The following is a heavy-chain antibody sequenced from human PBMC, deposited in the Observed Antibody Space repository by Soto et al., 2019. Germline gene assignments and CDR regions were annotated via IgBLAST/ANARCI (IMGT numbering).Heavy chain of an antibody. J-gene: IGHJ3*02. CDR2: IYPGDSDT. CDR3: ASSYDSSGPLDAFDI. Sequence: GESLKISCKGSGYSFTSYWIGWVRQMPGKGLEWMGIIYPGDSDTRYSPSFQGQVTISADKSISTAYLQWSSLKASDTAMYYCASSYDSSGPLDAFDIWGQGTMVTVPS. CDR1: GYSFTSYW. D-gene: IGHD3-22*01. V-gene: IGHV5-51*01.